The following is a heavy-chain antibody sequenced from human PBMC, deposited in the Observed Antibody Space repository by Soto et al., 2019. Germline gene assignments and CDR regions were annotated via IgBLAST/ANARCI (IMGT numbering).Heavy chain of an antibody. CDR2: ISGSGGST. D-gene: IGHD6-13*01. Sequence: EVQLLESGGGLVQPGGSLRLSCAASGITFSSYAMSWVRQAPGKGLEWVSAISGSGGSTYYADSVKGRFTISRDNSKNTLYLQMNSLRAEDTAVYYCAKVRRSSSWYYGMDVWGQGTTVTVSS. V-gene: IGHV3-23*01. CDR1: GITFSSYA. J-gene: IGHJ6*02. CDR3: AKVRRSSSWYYGMDV.